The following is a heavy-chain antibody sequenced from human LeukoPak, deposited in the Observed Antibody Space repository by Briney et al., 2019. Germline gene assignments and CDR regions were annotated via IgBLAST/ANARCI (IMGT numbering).Heavy chain of an antibody. CDR2: FDPEDGET. J-gene: IGHJ4*02. CDR3: ATAGSSGYYPDY. D-gene: IGHD3-22*01. Sequence: ASVKVSCKVSGYTLTELSMHWVRQAPGEGLEWMGGFDPEDGETIYAQKFQGRVTMTEDTSTDTAYMELSSLRSEDAAVYYCATAGSSGYYPDYWGQGTLVTVSS. V-gene: IGHV1-24*01. CDR1: GYTLTELS.